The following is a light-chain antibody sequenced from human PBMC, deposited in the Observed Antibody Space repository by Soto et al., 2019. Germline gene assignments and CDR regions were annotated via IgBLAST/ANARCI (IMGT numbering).Light chain of an antibody. CDR3: QQSHKTPWT. J-gene: IGKJ1*01. CDR1: QSISMF. V-gene: IGKV1-39*01. CDR2: GVS. Sequence: DIQMTQSPSSLSASVGDRLTITCRASQSISMFLNWYQQKPGKAPKRLLYGVSTLQSGVPSRFSGSGSGTDFTLTISSLQPEDFATYYCQQSHKTPWTFGQGTKVEIK.